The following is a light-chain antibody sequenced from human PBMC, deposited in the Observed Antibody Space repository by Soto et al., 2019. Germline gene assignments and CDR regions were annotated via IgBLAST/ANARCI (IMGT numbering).Light chain of an antibody. Sequence: QSALIQPPSVSGSPGQSVTISCTGTSSDVGSYDYVSWYQQHPGTVPKPMIYNVNTQPSGVPDRFSGSKSGNTASMTISGLQAEDESDYYCISYTINTFYVFGTG. V-gene: IGLV2-18*02. CDR2: NVN. J-gene: IGLJ1*01. CDR3: ISYTINTFYV. CDR1: SSDVGSYDY.